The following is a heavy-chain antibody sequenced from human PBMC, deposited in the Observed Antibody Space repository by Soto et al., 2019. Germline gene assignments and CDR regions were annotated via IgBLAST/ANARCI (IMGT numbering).Heavy chain of an antibody. CDR3: ARGDVLMVYAPDY. V-gene: IGHV3-21*01. D-gene: IGHD2-8*01. CDR2: ISSSSSYI. Sequence: GGSLRLSCAASGFTFSSYSMNWVRQAPGKGLEWVSSISSSSSYIYYADSVKGRFTISRDNAKNSLYLQMNSLRAEDTAVYYCARGDVLMVYAPDYWGQGTLVTVSS. J-gene: IGHJ4*02. CDR1: GFTFSSYS.